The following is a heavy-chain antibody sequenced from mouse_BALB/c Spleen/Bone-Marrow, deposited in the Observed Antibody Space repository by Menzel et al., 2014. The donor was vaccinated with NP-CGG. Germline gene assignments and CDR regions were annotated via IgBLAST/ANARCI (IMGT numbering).Heavy chain of an antibody. Sequence: VQLQQSGAELVKPGASVKLSCKASGYTFTSYDINWVRQRPEQGLGWIGWIFPGDGSTKYNEKFKGKATLTTDKSSSTAYMQLSRLTSEDSAVYFCASYYDGVMDYWGQGTSATVSS. J-gene: IGHJ4*01. CDR3: ASYYDGVMDY. V-gene: IGHV1S56*01. CDR1: GYTFTSYD. CDR2: IFPGDGST. D-gene: IGHD2-3*01.